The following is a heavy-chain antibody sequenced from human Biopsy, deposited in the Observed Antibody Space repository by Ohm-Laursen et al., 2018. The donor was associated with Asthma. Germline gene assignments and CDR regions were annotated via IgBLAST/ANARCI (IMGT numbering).Heavy chain of an antibody. V-gene: IGHV4-30-2*01. CDR3: ARVKDGYNFDY. D-gene: IGHD5-24*01. CDR2: IYLSGST. Sequence: TLSLTCAVSGGSISRGGYSWSWIRQPQGKGLVWLGYIYLSGSTYYNPSLKSRVTISVDRSKNQFSLKLSSVTAADTAVYYCARVKDGYNFDYWGQGTLVTVSS. J-gene: IGHJ4*02. CDR1: GGSISRGGYS.